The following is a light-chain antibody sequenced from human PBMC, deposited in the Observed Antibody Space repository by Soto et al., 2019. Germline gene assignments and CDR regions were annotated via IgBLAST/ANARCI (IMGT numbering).Light chain of an antibody. CDR3: SLYTSISTVV. Sequence: QSALTQPASVSGSPGQSITISCTGTSSDVGAYNYVSWYQQHPGKAPKLMIYDVSNRPSGFSNRFSGSKSGNTASLTISGLQAEDEADYYCSLYTSISTVVFGGGTKLTVL. J-gene: IGLJ2*01. V-gene: IGLV2-14*03. CDR1: SSDVGAYNY. CDR2: DVS.